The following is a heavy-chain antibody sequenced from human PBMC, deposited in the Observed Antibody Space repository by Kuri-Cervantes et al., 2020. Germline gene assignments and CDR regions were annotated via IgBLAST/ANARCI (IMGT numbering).Heavy chain of an antibody. J-gene: IGHJ4*02. V-gene: IGHV3-9*01. CDR1: GFTFDDYA. Sequence: GGSLRLSCAASGFTFDDYAMHWVRQAPGKGLEWVSGISWNSGSIGYADSVKGRFTISKDNSKDTLYLQMNSLRLEDTAVYYCAKALANYLDYWGQGTLVTVSS. CDR3: AKALANYLDY. CDR2: ISWNSGSI.